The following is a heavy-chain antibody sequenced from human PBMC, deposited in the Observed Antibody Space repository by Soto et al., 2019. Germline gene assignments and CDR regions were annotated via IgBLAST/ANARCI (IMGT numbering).Heavy chain of an antibody. CDR3: AKSSQLELTFDY. Sequence: PGGSLRLSCAASGFTFSSYAMSWVRQAPGKGLEWVSAISGSGDSTYYADSVKGRFTISRDNSKNTLYLQMNSLRAEDTAVYYCAKSSQLELTFDYWGQGTLVTVSS. D-gene: IGHD1-1*01. V-gene: IGHV3-23*01. J-gene: IGHJ4*02. CDR1: GFTFSSYA. CDR2: ISGSGDST.